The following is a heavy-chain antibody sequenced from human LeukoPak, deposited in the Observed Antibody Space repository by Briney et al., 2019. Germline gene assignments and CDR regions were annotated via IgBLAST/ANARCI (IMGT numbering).Heavy chain of an antibody. V-gene: IGHV3-7*03. CDR2: IKEDGSEK. CDR3: ARLSTGSYGHFDF. J-gene: IGHJ4*02. Sequence: GGSLRLSCAASGFTLSYNWMSWVRRAPGKGLEWVASIKEDGSEKYYVDSVKGRFTISRDNAKNSLYLQMNSLRAEDTAVYYCARLSTGSYGHFDFWGQGTLVTVSS. CDR1: GFTLSYNW. D-gene: IGHD6-25*01.